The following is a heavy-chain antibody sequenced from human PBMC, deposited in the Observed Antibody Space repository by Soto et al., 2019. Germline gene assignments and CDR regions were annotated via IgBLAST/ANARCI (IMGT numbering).Heavy chain of an antibody. CDR1: GFILNNYA. D-gene: IGHD7-27*01. CDR2: IGGTDGDSDGVP. J-gene: IGHJ3*01. Sequence: VQLLESGGDLVQPGGSLRLSCVASGFILNNYAMSWVRQAPGKGLEWVSTIGGTDGDSDGVPWYEDSVKGRFTSYKDSSANTLFLHMHNLRAADSSLYYCVKRGRNWGAFDFWGQGTTVVVSS. CDR3: VKRGRNWGAFDF. V-gene: IGHV3-23*01.